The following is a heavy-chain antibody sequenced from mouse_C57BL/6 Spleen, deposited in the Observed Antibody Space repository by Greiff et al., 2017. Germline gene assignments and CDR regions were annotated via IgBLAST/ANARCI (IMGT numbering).Heavy chain of an antibody. V-gene: IGHV1-64*01. CDR2: IHPNSGST. Sequence: QVQLQQPGAELVKPGASVKLSCKASGYTFTSYWMHWVKQRPGQGLEWIGMIHPNSGSTNYNEKFKSKATLTVDKSSSTAYMQLSSLTSEDSAVYYCARLGGSSYGWFAYWGQGTLVTVSA. CDR1: GYTFTSYW. J-gene: IGHJ3*01. CDR3: ARLGGSSYGWFAY. D-gene: IGHD1-1*01.